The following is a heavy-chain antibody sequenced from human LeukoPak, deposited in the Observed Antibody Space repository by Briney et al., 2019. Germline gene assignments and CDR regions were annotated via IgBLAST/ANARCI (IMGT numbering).Heavy chain of an antibody. CDR2: IYTSGST. J-gene: IGHJ4*02. CDR1: GGSINSYY. CDR3: ARDYVWGSYRYFDY. Sequence: SETLSLTCTVSGGSINSYYWSWIRQPAGKGLEWIGRIYTSGSTNYNPSLKSQVTMSVDTSKNQFSLKLSSVTAADTAVYYCARDYVWGSYRYFDYWGQGTLVTVSS. V-gene: IGHV4-4*07. D-gene: IGHD3-16*02.